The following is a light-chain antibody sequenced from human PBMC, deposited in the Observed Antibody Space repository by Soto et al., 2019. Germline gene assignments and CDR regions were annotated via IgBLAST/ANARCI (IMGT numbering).Light chain of an antibody. CDR2: AVS. J-gene: IGLJ1*01. Sequence: QSVLTQPPSASGSPGQSVTISCTGTSTAVGDNNYVSWYQHHPGKAPKLILYAVSERPSGVPDRFSGSKSGKTASLTVSGLQAEDEADYYCSSYDRSNNFYVFGTGTKLTVL. V-gene: IGLV2-8*01. CDR1: STAVGDNNY. CDR3: SSYDRSNNFYV.